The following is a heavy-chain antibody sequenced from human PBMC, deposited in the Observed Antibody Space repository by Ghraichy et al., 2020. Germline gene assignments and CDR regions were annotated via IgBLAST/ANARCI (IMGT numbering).Heavy chain of an antibody. CDR1: GFTFSSYA. D-gene: IGHD4-17*01. Sequence: GGSLRLSCVASGFTFSSYAMSWVRQAPEKGLEWVSLISGSGGATYYADSVEGRFTISRDNSKNTLYLQMNSLRAEDTAIYYCAKREGYGSIDYWGQGALVIVSS. CDR2: ISGSGGAT. V-gene: IGHV3-23*01. J-gene: IGHJ4*02. CDR3: AKREGYGSIDY.